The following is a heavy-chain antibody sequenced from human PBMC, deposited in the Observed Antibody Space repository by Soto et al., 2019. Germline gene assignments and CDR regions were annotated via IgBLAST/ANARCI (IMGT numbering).Heavy chain of an antibody. Sequence: GGSLRLSCAASGFTFSSYSMNWVRQAPGKELEWVSYISSSSSTIYYADSVKGRFTISRDNAKNSLYLQMNSLRDEDTAVYYCARDRGFFYCSGGSCYSVYGMDVWGQGTTVTVSS. CDR1: GFTFSSYS. CDR2: ISSSSSTI. J-gene: IGHJ6*02. D-gene: IGHD2-15*01. V-gene: IGHV3-48*02. CDR3: ARDRGFFYCSGGSCYSVYGMDV.